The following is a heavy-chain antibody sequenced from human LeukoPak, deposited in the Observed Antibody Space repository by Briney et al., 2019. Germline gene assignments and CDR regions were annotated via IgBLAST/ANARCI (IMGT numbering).Heavy chain of an antibody. D-gene: IGHD2-15*01. V-gene: IGHV4-34*01. CDR3: AGSHMYCSGGSCQSDN. J-gene: IGHJ4*02. CDR1: GGSFSGYY. Sequence: SETLSLTCAVYGGSFSGYYWSWIRQPPGKGLEWIGEINHSGSTNYNPSLKSRVTISVDTSKNQFSLKLSSVTAADTAVYYCAGSHMYCSGGSCQSDNWGQGTLVTVSS. CDR2: INHSGST.